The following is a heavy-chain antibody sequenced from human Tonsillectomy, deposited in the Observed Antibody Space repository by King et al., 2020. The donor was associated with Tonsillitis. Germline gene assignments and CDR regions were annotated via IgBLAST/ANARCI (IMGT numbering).Heavy chain of an antibody. CDR3: ARRREGYYFDSSGYYYDY. Sequence: QLQESGPGLVKPSETLSLTCTVSGGSISSSSYYWGWIRQPPGKGLEWIGSIYYSRNTYYNPSLKGRVIISVDTSKNQFSLKLSSVTAADTAVYYCARRREGYYFDSSGYYYDYWGQGTLVTVSS. CDR2: IYYSRNT. D-gene: IGHD3-22*01. J-gene: IGHJ4*02. V-gene: IGHV4-39*01. CDR1: GGSISSSSYY.